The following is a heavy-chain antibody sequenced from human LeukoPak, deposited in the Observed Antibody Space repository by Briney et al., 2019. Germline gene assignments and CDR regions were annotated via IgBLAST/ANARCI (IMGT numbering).Heavy chain of an antibody. D-gene: IGHD7-27*01. CDR1: GGSISSYY. CDR2: IYYSGSTT. CDR3: ARAPHWDRPFDY. V-gene: IGHV4-59*01. J-gene: IGHJ4*02. Sequence: SETLSLTCTVSGGSISSYYWSWIRQPPGKGLEWMGYIYYSGSTTKYNPSLKSRVTISIDTSKNQLSLKLNSVTAADTAVYYCARAPHWDRPFDYWGQGTLVTVSS.